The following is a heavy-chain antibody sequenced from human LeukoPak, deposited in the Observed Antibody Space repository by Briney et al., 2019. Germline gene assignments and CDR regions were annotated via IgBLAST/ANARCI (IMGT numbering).Heavy chain of an antibody. CDR1: GYTFTDYY. J-gene: IGHJ4*02. CDR3: AKDRAVATIGGIDY. Sequence: GASVKVSCKASGYTFTDYYMHWVRQAPGQGLEWMGWINPNSGGTNFAQKFQGRVTMTRDTSISTVYMELSRLRSDDTAVYYCAKDRAVATIGGIDYWGQGTLVTVSS. V-gene: IGHV1-2*02. D-gene: IGHD5-12*01. CDR2: INPNSGGT.